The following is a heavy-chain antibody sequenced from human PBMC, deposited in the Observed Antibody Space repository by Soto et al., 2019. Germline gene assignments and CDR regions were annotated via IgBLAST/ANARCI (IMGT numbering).Heavy chain of an antibody. CDR1: GFTFSSYT. CDR3: ARDSVRDYLYYYYGMDV. V-gene: IGHV3-21*01. Sequence: EVQLVESGGGLVKPGGSLRLSCAASGFTFSSYTMNWVRQAPGRGLEWVSSIGTSSSYIYYADSVKGRFTISRDNAKNSLLLQMNSLRADDTAVYYRARDSVRDYLYYYYGMDVWGQGTTVTVSS. CDR2: IGTSSSYI. J-gene: IGHJ6*02. D-gene: IGHD4-17*01.